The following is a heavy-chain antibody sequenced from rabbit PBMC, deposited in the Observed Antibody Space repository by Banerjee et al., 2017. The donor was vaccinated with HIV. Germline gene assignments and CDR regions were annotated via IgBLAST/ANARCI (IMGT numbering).Heavy chain of an antibody. CDR2: IYAASGGST. D-gene: IGHD2-1*01. Sequence: QEQLEESGGDLVKPEGSLTLTCTASGFSFSSSYWICWVRQAPGKGLEWIACIYAASGGSTYYASWAKGRFTISKTSSTTVTLQMTSLTAADTATYFCARYDDYGDYYFNLWGQGTLVTVS. CDR3: ARYDDYGDYYFNL. CDR1: GFSFSSSYW. V-gene: IGHV1S45*01. J-gene: IGHJ4*01.